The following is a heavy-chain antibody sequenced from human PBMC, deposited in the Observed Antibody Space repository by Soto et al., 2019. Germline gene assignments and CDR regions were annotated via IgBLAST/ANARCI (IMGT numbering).Heavy chain of an antibody. J-gene: IGHJ4*02. CDR2: INAGNGNT. V-gene: IGHV1-3*01. D-gene: IGHD1-7*01. Sequence: GASVKVSCKASGYTFTSYAMHWVRQAPGQRLEWMGWINAGNGNTKYSQKFQGRVTITRDTSASTAYMELSSLRSEDTAVYYCARDLTGTTFPNGDYWGPGPLVPVSS. CDR3: ARDLTGTTFPNGDY. CDR1: GYTFTSYA.